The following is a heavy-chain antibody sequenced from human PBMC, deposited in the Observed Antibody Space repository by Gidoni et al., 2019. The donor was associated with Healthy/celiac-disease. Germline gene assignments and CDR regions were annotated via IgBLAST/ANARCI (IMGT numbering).Heavy chain of an antibody. CDR2: INPNSGGT. CDR3: AREYRGELRAAAGTPSFDP. J-gene: IGHJ5*02. CDR1: GYTFTSYY. D-gene: IGHD6-13*01. Sequence: QVQLVQSVADVKKPGASVKVSCKASGYTFTSYYMHWVRPAPGQGLEWMGRINPNSGGTNYAQKFQGRVTMTRDTSISTAYMELSRLRSDDTAVYYCAREYRGELRAAAGTPSFDPWGQGTLVTVSS. V-gene: IGHV1-2*06.